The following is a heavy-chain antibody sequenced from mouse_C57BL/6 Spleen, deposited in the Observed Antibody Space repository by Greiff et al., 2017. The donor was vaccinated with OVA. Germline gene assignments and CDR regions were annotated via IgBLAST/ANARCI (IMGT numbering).Heavy chain of an antibody. CDR1: GFTFSDYG. CDR2: ISNLAYSI. CDR3: ARHGNWDEGYAMDY. J-gene: IGHJ4*01. D-gene: IGHD4-1*01. V-gene: IGHV5-15*01. Sequence: EVKVVESGGGLVQPGGSLKLSCAASGFTFSDYGMAWVRQAPRKGPEWVAFISNLAYSIYYADTVTGRFTISRENAKNTLYLEMSSLRSEDTAMYYCARHGNWDEGYAMDYWGQGTSVTVSS.